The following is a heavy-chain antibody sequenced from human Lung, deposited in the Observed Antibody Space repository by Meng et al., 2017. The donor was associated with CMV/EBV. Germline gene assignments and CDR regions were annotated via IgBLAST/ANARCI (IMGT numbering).Heavy chain of an antibody. CDR1: GFRFSSYW. Sequence: LGLTYVVSGFRFSSYWMHEVIQVPGKGLVRVSRINRYEGTTTYADSVKGRLTISRDNAKNTLYLQMDSLTAEDTAVYYCGRQYDFWGQGTLVTVSS. V-gene: IGHV3-74*01. CDR2: INRYEGTT. J-gene: IGHJ4*02. CDR3: GRQYDF. D-gene: IGHD3-3*01.